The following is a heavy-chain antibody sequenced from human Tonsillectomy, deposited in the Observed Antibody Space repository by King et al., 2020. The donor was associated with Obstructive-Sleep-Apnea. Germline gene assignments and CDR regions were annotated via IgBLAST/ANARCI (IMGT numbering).Heavy chain of an antibody. CDR2: IYPGDSDT. D-gene: IGHD3-16*01. CDR3: ARLDLMGEDYYYFTMDV. Sequence: EVQLVESGPVVKKPGESLKISCEGSGYSFTTYWIAWVRQMPGKGLEWMGIIYPGDSDTRYSPSFQGQVTISADTSISTAYLHWSSLKASDTAMYYCARLDLMGEDYYYFTMDVWGQGTTVTVSS. V-gene: IGHV5-51*01. J-gene: IGHJ6*02. CDR1: GYSFTTYW.